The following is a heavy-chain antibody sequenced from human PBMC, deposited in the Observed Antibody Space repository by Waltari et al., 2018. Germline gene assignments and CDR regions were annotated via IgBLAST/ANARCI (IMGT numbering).Heavy chain of an antibody. CDR2: TYHSGSA. D-gene: IGHD2-21*02. J-gene: IGHJ5*02. CDR1: GFPIGSEYY. CDR3: ARLSPYTSSGDFFDP. Sequence: QVQLQESGPRLVKPSETLSLTCSVSGFPIGSEYYWAWVRQSPGEGLVWIGSTYHSGSAEYNPSRKGRVTISVDTSKNQFSLKLTSVTVADSGVYYCARLSPYTSSGDFFDPWGQGALVTVSS. V-gene: IGHV4-38-2*01.